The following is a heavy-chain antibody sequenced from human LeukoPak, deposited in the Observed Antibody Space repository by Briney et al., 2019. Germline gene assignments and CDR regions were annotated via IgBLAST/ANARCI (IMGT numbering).Heavy chain of an antibody. CDR2: IFYDGSTK. D-gene: IGHD6-19*01. CDR1: GFTFSSYS. CDR3: AKDHLPGIVVADRDY. V-gene: IGHV3-30*12. J-gene: IGHJ4*02. Sequence: PGGSLRLSCAASGFTFSSYSMNWVRQAPGKGLEWVAVIFYDGSTKYYADSVKGRFTISRDNSKNTLYLQMSSLRDEDTAVYYCAKDHLPGIVVADRDYWGQGTLVTVSS.